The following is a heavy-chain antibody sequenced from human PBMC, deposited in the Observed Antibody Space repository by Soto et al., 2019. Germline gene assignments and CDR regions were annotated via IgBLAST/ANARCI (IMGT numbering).Heavy chain of an antibody. CDR2: INHSGST. V-gene: IGHV4-34*01. J-gene: IGHJ4*02. D-gene: IGHD3-9*01. Sequence: SETLSLTCAVYGGSFSDYYWSWIRQPPGKGLEWIGEINHSGSTNYNPSLKSRVTISVDTSKNQFSLKLSSVTAADTAVYYCASGEDYDILTGYYRYWGQGTLVTV. CDR3: ASGEDYDILTGYYRY. CDR1: GGSFSDYY.